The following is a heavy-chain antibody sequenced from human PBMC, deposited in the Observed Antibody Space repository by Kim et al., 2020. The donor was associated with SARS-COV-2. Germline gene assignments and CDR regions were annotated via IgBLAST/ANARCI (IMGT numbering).Heavy chain of an antibody. CDR2: TFYMSKWYN. J-gene: IGHJ4*02. Sequence: SQTLSLTCAISGDSVSSKSAAWNWVRQSPSRGLEWLGRTFYMSKWYNEYALSVKSRITITPDTSKNQFSLQLNSVTPEDTALYYCAREDYGGDSRGFDYWGQGTLVTVSS. CDR3: AREDYGGDSRGFDY. V-gene: IGHV6-1*01. CDR1: GDSVSSKSAA. D-gene: IGHD2-21*02.